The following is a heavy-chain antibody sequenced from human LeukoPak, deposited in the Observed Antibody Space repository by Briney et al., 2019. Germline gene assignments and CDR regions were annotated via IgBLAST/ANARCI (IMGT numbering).Heavy chain of an antibody. Sequence: SQTLSLTCTVSGGPISSGGYYWSWIRQHPGKGLEWIGYIYYSGSTYYNPSLKSRVTISVDTSKNQFSLKLSSVTAADTAVYYCARVLLYDILTGYYDYWGQGTLVTVSS. CDR3: ARVLLYDILTGYYDY. CDR1: GGPISSGGYY. J-gene: IGHJ4*02. D-gene: IGHD3-9*01. CDR2: IYYSGST. V-gene: IGHV4-31*03.